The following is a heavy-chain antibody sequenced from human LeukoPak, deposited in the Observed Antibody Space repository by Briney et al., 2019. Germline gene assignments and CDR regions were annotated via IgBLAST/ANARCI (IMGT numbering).Heavy chain of an antibody. D-gene: IGHD6-19*01. V-gene: IGHV4-4*02. CDR1: GGSISSSNW. Sequence: PSETLSLTCAVSGGSISSSNWWSWVRQPPGKGLEWIGEIYHTGSTNSNPSHKSRVTISVDKSKNQFSLKLSSVTAADTAVYYCARVDGRAVAGPLGLDYWGQGTLVTVSS. J-gene: IGHJ4*02. CDR3: ARVDGRAVAGPLGLDY. CDR2: IYHTGST.